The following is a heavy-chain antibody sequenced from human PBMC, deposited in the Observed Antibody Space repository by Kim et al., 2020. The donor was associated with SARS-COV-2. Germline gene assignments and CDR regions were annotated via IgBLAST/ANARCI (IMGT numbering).Heavy chain of an antibody. CDR3: ARDYGIYYYDSSTQSDAFDI. V-gene: IGHV3-33*01. Sequence: GGSLRLSCAASGFTFSSYGMHWVRQAPGKGLEWVAVIWYDGSNKYYADSVKGRFTISRDNSKNTLYLQMNSLRAEDTAVYYCARDYGIYYYDSSTQSDAFDIWGQGTMVTVSS. CDR2: IWYDGSNK. CDR1: GFTFSSYG. D-gene: IGHD3-22*01. J-gene: IGHJ3*02.